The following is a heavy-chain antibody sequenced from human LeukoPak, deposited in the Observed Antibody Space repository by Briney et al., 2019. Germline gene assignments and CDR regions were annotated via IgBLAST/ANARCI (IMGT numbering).Heavy chain of an antibody. CDR1: GFTFDDYA. J-gene: IGHJ3*02. V-gene: IGHV3-9*01. CDR2: ISWNSGSI. Sequence: GRSLRLSCVASGFTFDDYALHWVRQVPGKGLEWVSGISWNSGSIGYADSVKGRFTISRDNAKNSLYLQMNSLRAEDTALYYCAKANYYDSSGYGYDAFDIWGQGTMVTVSS. D-gene: IGHD3-22*01. CDR3: AKANYYDSSGYGYDAFDI.